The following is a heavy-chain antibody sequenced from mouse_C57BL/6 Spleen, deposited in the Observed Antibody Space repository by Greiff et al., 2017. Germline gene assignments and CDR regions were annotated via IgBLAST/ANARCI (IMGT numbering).Heavy chain of an antibody. CDR3: ASGPCGRFAY. V-gene: IGHV1-52*01. J-gene: IGHJ3*01. CDR2: IDPSDSET. CDR1: GYTFTSYW. Sequence: QVQLQQPGAELVRPGSSVKLSCKASGYTFTSYWMHWVKQRPIQGLEWIGNIDPSDSETHYNQKFKDKATLTVDKSSSTAYMQLCSLTSEDSAVYYCASGPCGRFAYWGQGTLVTVSA.